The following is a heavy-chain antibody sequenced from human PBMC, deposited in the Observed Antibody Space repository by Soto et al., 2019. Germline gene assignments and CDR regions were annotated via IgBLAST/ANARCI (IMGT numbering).Heavy chain of an antibody. CDR3: ARARTYYYGSGSPNF. CDR1: GFTFSSYS. J-gene: IGHJ4*02. Sequence: PGGSLRLSCAASGFTFSSYSMNWVRQDPGKGLEWVSYISSSSSTIYYADSVKGRFTISRDNAKNTLYLQMNSLRAEDTAVYYCARARTYYYGSGSPNFWSQGTLVTVSS. D-gene: IGHD3-10*01. CDR2: ISSSSSTI. V-gene: IGHV3-48*01.